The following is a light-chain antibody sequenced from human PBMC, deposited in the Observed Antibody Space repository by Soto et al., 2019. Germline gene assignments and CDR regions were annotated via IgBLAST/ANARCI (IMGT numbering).Light chain of an antibody. J-gene: IGKJ4*01. CDR2: GAA. Sequence: EIVLTQSPATLSLSPGERATLSCRASQTLTSNYLAWYQQKPGQAPRLLIHGAASRATGIPDRFSGSGSGTDFTPPISGLEPEDFAVYYCQQYSDSALTFGGGTKMEIK. CDR1: QTLTSNY. CDR3: QQYSDSALT. V-gene: IGKV3-20*01.